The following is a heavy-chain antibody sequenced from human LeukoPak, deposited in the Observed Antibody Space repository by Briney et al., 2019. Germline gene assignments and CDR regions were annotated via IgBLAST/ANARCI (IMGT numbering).Heavy chain of an antibody. V-gene: IGHV3-30-3*01. CDR1: GFTFSSYA. CDR3: ARVFCGDYDSPYYFDY. Sequence: PGGSLRLSCAASGFTFSSYAMHWVRQAPGKGLEWVAVISYDGSNKYYADSVKGRFTISRDNSKNTLYLQMNSLRAEDTAVYYCARVFCGDYDSPYYFDYWGQGTLVIVSS. D-gene: IGHD4-17*01. J-gene: IGHJ4*02. CDR2: ISYDGSNK.